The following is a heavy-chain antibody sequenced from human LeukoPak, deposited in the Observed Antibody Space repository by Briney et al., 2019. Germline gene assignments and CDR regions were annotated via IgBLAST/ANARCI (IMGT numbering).Heavy chain of an antibody. J-gene: IGHJ6*02. CDR2: IIPIFGTA. D-gene: IGHD4-17*01. CDR1: GGTFSSYA. V-gene: IGHV1-69*13. CDR3: ASGAPVTTLAYYYYGMDV. Sequence: SVKVSCKASGGTFSSYAISWVRQAPGQGLEWMGGIIPIFGTANYAQKFQGRVTITADESTSTAYMELSSLRSEDTAVYYCASGAPVTTLAYYYYGMDVWGQGTTVTVSS.